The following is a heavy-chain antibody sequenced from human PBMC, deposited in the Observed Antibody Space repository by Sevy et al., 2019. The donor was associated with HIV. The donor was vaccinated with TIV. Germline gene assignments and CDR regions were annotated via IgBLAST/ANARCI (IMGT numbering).Heavy chain of an antibody. CDR1: GGSISSYY. CDR2: IYTSGST. CDR3: ARDRAVRGVITRGWFDP. Sequence: SETLSLTCTVSGGSISSYYWSWIRQPAGKGLEWIGRIYTSGSTNYNPPLKSRVTMSVDTSKNQFSLKLSSVTAADTAVYYCARDRAVRGVITRGWFDPWGQGTLVTVSS. D-gene: IGHD3-10*01. V-gene: IGHV4-4*07. J-gene: IGHJ5*02.